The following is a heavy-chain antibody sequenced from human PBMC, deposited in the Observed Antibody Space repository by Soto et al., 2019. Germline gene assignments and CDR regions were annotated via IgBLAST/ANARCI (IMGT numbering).Heavy chain of an antibody. J-gene: IGHJ4*02. D-gene: IGHD3-22*01. CDR2: INPSGGST. V-gene: IGHV1-46*01. CDR1: GYTFTSYY. CDR3: ARVGLSYDSTLRPTYYFDY. Sequence: GASVKVSCKASGYTFTSYYMHWVRQAPGQGLEWMGIINPSGGSTSYAQKFRGRVTMTRDTSTSTVYMELSSLRSEDTAVYYCARVGLSYDSTLRPTYYFDYWGQGTLVTVS.